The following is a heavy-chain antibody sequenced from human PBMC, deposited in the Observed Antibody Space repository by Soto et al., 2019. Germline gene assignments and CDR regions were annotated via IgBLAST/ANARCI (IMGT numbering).Heavy chain of an antibody. CDR1: GGTFSSYA. Sequence: QVQLVQSGAEVKKPESSVKVSCKASGGTFSSYAIEWVRQAPGQGLEWMGGIIPIFGTTNYAQKLQGRVKLTADESTRTAYMELSTLRSEDTAVYYCARGTVIGSEYNYYYYGMDVWGQGTTVTLSS. D-gene: IGHD2-21*01. CDR3: ARGTVIGSEYNYYYYGMDV. CDR2: IIPIFGTT. J-gene: IGHJ6*02. V-gene: IGHV1-69*12.